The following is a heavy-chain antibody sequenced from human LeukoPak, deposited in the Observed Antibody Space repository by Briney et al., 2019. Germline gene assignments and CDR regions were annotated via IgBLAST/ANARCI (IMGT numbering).Heavy chain of an antibody. D-gene: IGHD3-9*01. Sequence: QPGRSLRLSCAASGFTFDDYAMHWVRQAPGKGLEWVSGISWNSGSIGYADSVKGRFTISRDNAKNSLYLQMNSLRAEDTALYYCAKEDWDAFDIWGLGTMVTVSS. CDR2: ISWNSGSI. V-gene: IGHV3-9*01. J-gene: IGHJ3*02. CDR3: AKEDWDAFDI. CDR1: GFTFDDYA.